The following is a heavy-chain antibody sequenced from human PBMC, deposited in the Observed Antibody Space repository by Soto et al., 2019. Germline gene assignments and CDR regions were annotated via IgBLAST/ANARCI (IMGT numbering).Heavy chain of an antibody. J-gene: IGHJ5*02. CDR1: GFTFTSSA. CDR3: AAARDPHSSGWYHWFDT. V-gene: IGHV1-58*01. Sequence: SVKVSCKASGFTFTSSAVQWVRQARGQRLEWIGWIVVGSGNTNYAQKFQERVTITRDMSTSTAYMELSSLRSEDTAVYYCAAARDPHSSGWYHWFDTWGQGTLVTVSS. CDR2: IVVGSGNT. D-gene: IGHD6-19*01.